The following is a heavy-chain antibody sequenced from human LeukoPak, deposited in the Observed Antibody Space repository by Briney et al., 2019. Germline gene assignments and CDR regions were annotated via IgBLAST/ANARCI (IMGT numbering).Heavy chain of an antibody. Sequence: ASVKVSCKASGYTLTRYYIHWVRQAPGQGLEWMGLINTNRGGTNSAQKLQGRVTLNRDTSISTAYLELSSLRSDDTAVYYCARDLGSGWIIVDYWGQGTLVTVSS. CDR1: GYTLTRYY. CDR3: ARDLGSGWIIVDY. V-gene: IGHV1-2*02. D-gene: IGHD6-19*01. J-gene: IGHJ4*02. CDR2: INTNRGGT.